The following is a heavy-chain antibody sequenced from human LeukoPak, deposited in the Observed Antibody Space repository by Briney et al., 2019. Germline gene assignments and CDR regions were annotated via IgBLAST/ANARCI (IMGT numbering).Heavy chain of an antibody. CDR2: ISLTGLT. Sequence: PPGTLSLTCGVSGGSISNTNWWSWVRQPPGQGLEWIGEISLTGLTHYNSSLESRVTVSLDKSKNQLSLNLTSVTAADTAVYYCSRENGAFSPFGYWGQGTLVTVLS. CDR1: GGSISNTNW. J-gene: IGHJ4*02. D-gene: IGHD2-8*01. V-gene: IGHV4-4*03. CDR3: SRENGAFSPFGY.